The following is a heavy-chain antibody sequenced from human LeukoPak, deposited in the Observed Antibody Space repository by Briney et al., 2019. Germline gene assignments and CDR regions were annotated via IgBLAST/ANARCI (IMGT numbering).Heavy chain of an antibody. Sequence: PSETLSLTCTVSGGSISSYYWSWIRQPPGKGLEWIGYIYYSGSTIYNPSLKSRVTISVDTSKNQFSLKLSSVTAADTAVYYCARHLRGYAFYWFDPWGQGTLVTVSS. CDR3: ARHLRGYAFYWFDP. J-gene: IGHJ5*02. CDR1: GGSISSYY. CDR2: IYYSGST. V-gene: IGHV4-59*08. D-gene: IGHD5-12*01.